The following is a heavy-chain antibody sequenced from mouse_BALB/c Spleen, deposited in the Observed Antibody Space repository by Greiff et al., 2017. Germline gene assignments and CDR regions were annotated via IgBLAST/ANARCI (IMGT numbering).Heavy chain of an antibody. D-gene: IGHD1-1*01. CDR1: GYAFTNYL. CDR3: ARSDYGYINY. Sequence: QVQLQQPGAELVRPGTSVKVSCKASGYAFTNYLIEWVKQRPGQGLEWIGVINPGSGGTNYNEEFKGKATLTADKSSSTAYMQLSSLTSDDSAVYFCARSDYGYINYWGQGTTLTVSS. J-gene: IGHJ2*01. CDR2: INPGSGGT. V-gene: IGHV1-54*01.